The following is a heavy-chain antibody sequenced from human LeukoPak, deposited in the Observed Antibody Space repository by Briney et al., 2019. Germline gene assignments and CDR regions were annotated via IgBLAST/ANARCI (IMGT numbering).Heavy chain of an antibody. D-gene: IGHD6-6*01. CDR2: IKRDGKDK. J-gene: IGHJ4*02. CDR1: GFTFSSSC. V-gene: IGHV3-7*01. Sequence: GGSLRLSCTASGFTFSSSCMTWVRQAPGKGLEWVANIKRDGKDKYYRDSVKGRFTISRDDAKNSLYLQMNSLRAEDTAVYYCARVQVDLSSSSLDYWGQGTLVTVSS. CDR3: ARVQVDLSSSSLDY.